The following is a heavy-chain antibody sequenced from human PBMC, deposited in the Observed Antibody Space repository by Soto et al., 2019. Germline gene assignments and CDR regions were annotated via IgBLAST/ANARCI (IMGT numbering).Heavy chain of an antibody. D-gene: IGHD1-7*01. Sequence: CGGAGYNFGSYNRNCVRQAPGKGLEWLSYIRYSDSPVEYADSVKDRITISRDNAKNSLFLEMSSLRAEDTGIYYCATDRNYAFDFWGQGTLVTVSS. CDR1: GYNFGSYN. V-gene: IGHV3-48*01. CDR3: ATDRNYAFDF. CDR2: IRYSDSPV. J-gene: IGHJ4*02.